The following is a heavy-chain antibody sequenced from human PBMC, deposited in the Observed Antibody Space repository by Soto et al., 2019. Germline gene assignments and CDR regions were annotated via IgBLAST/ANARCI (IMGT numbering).Heavy chain of an antibody. CDR1: GFTFDDYA. V-gene: IGHV3-9*01. D-gene: IGHD5-18*01. CDR3: AKAVGSYGNFDY. J-gene: IGHJ4*02. CDR2: ISWNSGSI. Sequence: LRLSCAASGFTFDDYAMHWVRQAPGKGLEWVSGISWNSGSIGYADSVKGRFTISRDNAKNSLYLQMNSLRAEDTALYYCAKAVGSYGNFDYWGQGTLVTVSS.